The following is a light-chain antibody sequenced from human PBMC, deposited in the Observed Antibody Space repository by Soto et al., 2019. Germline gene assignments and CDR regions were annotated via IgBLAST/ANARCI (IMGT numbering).Light chain of an antibody. J-gene: IGKJ5*01. V-gene: IGKV1-39*01. CDR3: QQPYATPEIT. CDR2: GAS. Sequence: IQMTQSPSSLSSSVGARGTITCPASQSISIYLNWYQLKPGKAPKLLMYGASYLKSGVPTRFSGSGSGTDFTLTISSLQPEDFAIYYCQQPYATPEITFGQGTRLEIK. CDR1: QSISIY.